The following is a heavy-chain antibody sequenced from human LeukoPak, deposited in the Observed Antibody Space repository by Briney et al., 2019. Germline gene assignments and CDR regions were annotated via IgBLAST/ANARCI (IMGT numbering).Heavy chain of an antibody. V-gene: IGHV3-7*03. Sequence: GGSLRLSCAASGFIFSNNYMSWVRQAPGRGLEWLATIWPDGSEKRYVDCLRGRVTISRDNVERSLYLQMNSLRAEDTAVYYCAKLKGQVTTWDSWGLGIRVTVSS. CDR2: IWPDGSEK. J-gene: IGHJ5*01. CDR1: GFIFSNNY. D-gene: IGHD2-21*02. CDR3: AKLKGQVTTWDS.